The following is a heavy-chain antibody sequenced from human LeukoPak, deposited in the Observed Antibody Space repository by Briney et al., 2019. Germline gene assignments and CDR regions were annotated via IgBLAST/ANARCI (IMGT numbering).Heavy chain of an antibody. CDR1: GGTFSSYA. V-gene: IGHV1-69*05. D-gene: IGHD2-15*01. CDR2: IIPIFGTA. J-gene: IGHJ6*02. Sequence: SVKVSCKASGGTFSSYAISWVRQAPGQGLEWMGGIIPIFGTANYAQKFQGRVTITTDESTSTAYMELSSLTSEDTAVYYCASGLGFCSGSDCTNLVKDYYYGMNVWGQGTTVTVSS. CDR3: ASGLGFCSGSDCTNLVKDYYYGMNV.